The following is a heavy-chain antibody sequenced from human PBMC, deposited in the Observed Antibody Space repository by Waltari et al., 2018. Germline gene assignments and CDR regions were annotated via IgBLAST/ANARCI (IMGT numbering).Heavy chain of an antibody. CDR3: AKIPDTREDAFDI. Sequence: EVQLVESGGGLVQPGRSLRLSCAASGFTFDDYAMHWVRQAPGKGLGVVSGISWNSGSIGSASSVKGICTIARDNAKNSLYLQMNILGAEDTALYDCAKIPDTREDAFDIWGQGTMVTVSS. CDR2: ISWNSGSI. D-gene: IGHD5-18*01. V-gene: IGHV3-9*01. J-gene: IGHJ3*02. CDR1: GFTFDDYA.